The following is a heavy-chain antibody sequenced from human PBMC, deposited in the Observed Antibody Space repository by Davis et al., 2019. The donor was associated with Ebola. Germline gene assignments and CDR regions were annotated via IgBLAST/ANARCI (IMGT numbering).Heavy chain of an antibody. CDR2: INPSGGST. CDR3: ARMGYCSGGSCYFSDYYYYGMDV. J-gene: IGHJ6*02. D-gene: IGHD2-15*01. CDR1: GYTFTSYY. V-gene: IGHV1-46*01. Sequence: AASVKVSCKASGYTFTSYYMHWVRQAPGQGLEWMGIINPSGGSTSYAQKFQGRVTMTRDTSTSTVYMQLTSLRSDDTAVYYCARMGYCSGGSCYFSDYYYYGMDVWGQGTTVTVSS.